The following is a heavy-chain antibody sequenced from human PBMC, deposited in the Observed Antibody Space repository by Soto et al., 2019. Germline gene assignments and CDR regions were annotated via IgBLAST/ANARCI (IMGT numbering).Heavy chain of an antibody. Sequence: HPGGSLRLSCVASGFTFSNSWMSWVRQAPGKGLEWVANIKEDGSEKDYVDPVKGRFTITRDNAKNSLYLQMNNLRAEDTAVYFCTRKRFGMDVWGQGTTVTVSS. CDR1: GFTFSNSW. CDR2: IKEDGSEK. CDR3: TRKRFGMDV. J-gene: IGHJ6*02. V-gene: IGHV3-7*03.